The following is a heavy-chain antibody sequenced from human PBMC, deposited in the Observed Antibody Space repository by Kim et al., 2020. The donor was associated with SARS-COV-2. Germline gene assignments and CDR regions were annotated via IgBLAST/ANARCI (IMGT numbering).Heavy chain of an antibody. CDR1: GFTFSTYA. D-gene: IGHD3-16*02. J-gene: IGHJ4*02. Sequence: GGSLRLSCAASGFTFSTYAMHWVRQAPGKGLEWVAVISYDGSNKYYADSVKGRFTISRDNSKNTLYLQMNSLRAEDTAVYYCARDGSPTFWGSFRYSDYWGQGTLVTVSS. V-gene: IGHV3-30*04. CDR2: ISYDGSNK. CDR3: ARDGSPTFWGSFRYSDY.